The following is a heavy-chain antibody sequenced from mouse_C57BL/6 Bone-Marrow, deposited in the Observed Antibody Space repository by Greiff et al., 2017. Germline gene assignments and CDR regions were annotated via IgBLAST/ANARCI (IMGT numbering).Heavy chain of an antibody. Sequence: VQLQQSGAELVRPGASVKLSCTASGFNIKDDYMHWVKQRPEQGLEWIGWIDPENGDTEYASKFQGKATITADTSSNTAYLQLSRLTSEVTAVYYCTTNYGYDGFAYWGQGTLVTVSA. V-gene: IGHV14-4*01. CDR2: IDPENGDT. D-gene: IGHD2-2*01. J-gene: IGHJ3*01. CDR1: GFNIKDDY. CDR3: TTNYGYDGFAY.